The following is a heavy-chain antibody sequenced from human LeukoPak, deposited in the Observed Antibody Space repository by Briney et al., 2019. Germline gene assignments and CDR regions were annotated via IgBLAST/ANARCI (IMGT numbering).Heavy chain of an antibody. CDR3: ARDLVTVTKGFDI. CDR2: ISYIGST. CDR1: DDSFSSHY. Sequence: PSETLSLTCAVSDDSFSSHYWTWIRQPPGKGLEWIGYISYIGSTNYNPSLKSRVTISIDTSRNQFSLRLSSVTAADTAVYYCARDLVTVTKGFDIWGQGTMVTVSS. V-gene: IGHV4-59*11. D-gene: IGHD4-17*01. J-gene: IGHJ3*02.